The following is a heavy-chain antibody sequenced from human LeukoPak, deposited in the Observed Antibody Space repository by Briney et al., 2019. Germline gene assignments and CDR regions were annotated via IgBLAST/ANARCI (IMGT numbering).Heavy chain of an antibody. V-gene: IGHV3-21*01. J-gene: IGHJ4*02. Sequence: GGSLRLSCAASGFNFNIFAMSWVRQAPRKGLEWVSSISSSSSYIYYADSVKGRFTISRDNAKNSLYLQMNSLRAEDTAVYYCARVGIAAAGTGRDWGRGTLVTVSS. CDR1: GFNFNIFA. CDR2: ISSSSSYI. D-gene: IGHD6-13*01. CDR3: ARVGIAAAGTGRD.